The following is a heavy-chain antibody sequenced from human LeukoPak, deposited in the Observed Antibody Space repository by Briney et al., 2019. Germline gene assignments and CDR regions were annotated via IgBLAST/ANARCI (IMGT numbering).Heavy chain of an antibody. D-gene: IGHD6-19*01. CDR2: INPNSGGT. CDR1: GYTFTGYY. Sequence: ASVKVSCKASGYTFTGYYMHWVRQAPGQGLEWIGWINPNSGGTNYAQKFQGRVTMTRDTSISTAYMELSRLRSDDTAVYYCARVLGSVADYYFDYWGQGTLVTVSS. CDR3: ARVLGSVADYYFDY. V-gene: IGHV1-2*02. J-gene: IGHJ4*02.